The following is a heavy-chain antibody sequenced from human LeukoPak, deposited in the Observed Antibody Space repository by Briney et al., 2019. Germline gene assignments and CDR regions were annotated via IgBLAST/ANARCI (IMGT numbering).Heavy chain of an antibody. D-gene: IGHD1-26*01. J-gene: IGHJ4*02. Sequence: PGVPLRLSCAASGFTFTCCWMSWVRQTPGKGLEWVASIKQDGREKFYADSVKGRFTISRDNARNSLYLQVNSLRAEDTAVYYCARVPGRTRYFDSWGQGILVTVS. V-gene: IGHV3-7*01. CDR2: IKQDGREK. CDR1: GFTFTCCW. CDR3: ARVPGRTRYFDS.